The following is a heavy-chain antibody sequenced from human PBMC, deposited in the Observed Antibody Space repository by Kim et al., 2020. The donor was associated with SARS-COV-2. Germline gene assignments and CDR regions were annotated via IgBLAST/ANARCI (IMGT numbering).Heavy chain of an antibody. CDR2: IVVGSGNT. D-gene: IGHD1-7*01. V-gene: IGHV1-58*01. Sequence: SVKVSCKASGFTFTSSAVQWVRQARGQRLEWIGWIVVGSGNTNYAQKFQERVTITRDMSTSTAYMELSSLRSEDTAVYYCAAVGTMDYYYYGMDVWGQGTTVTVSS. J-gene: IGHJ6*02. CDR1: GFTFTSSA. CDR3: AAVGTMDYYYYGMDV.